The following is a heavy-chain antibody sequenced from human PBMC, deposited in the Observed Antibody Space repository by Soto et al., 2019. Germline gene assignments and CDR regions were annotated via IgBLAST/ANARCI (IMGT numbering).Heavy chain of an antibody. CDR2: ISGGGDAA. Sequence: EVQLLESGGGLVQPGGSLRLSCAAPGFTFINFAMNWVGKAQGKGLEWVSTISGGGDAAFFADSVRGRFTISRDNSKDTVTLQMNSLGVDDTAVYYCARKVPGSTSRPDYWYFDLWGRGTLVTVSS. D-gene: IGHD3-10*01. CDR1: GFTFINFA. CDR3: ARKVPGSTSRPDYWYFDL. V-gene: IGHV3-23*01. J-gene: IGHJ2*01.